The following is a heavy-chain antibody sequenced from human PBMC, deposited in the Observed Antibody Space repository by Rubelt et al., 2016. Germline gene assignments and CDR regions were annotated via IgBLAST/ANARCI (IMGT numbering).Heavy chain of an antibody. CDR3: ARMSQLGDAFDI. CDR1: GGSISSNNW. CDR2: ISHSGST. J-gene: IGHJ3*02. D-gene: IGHD3-16*01. V-gene: IGHV4-4*02. Sequence: QVQLQESGPGLVKPSGTLSLTCAVSGGSISSNNWWSWVRQSPRKGLEWIGEISHSGSTNYNPSLKSRVTISVDKSKNQISLKLNSVTAADTAVDYCARMSQLGDAFDIWGQGTMVTVSS.